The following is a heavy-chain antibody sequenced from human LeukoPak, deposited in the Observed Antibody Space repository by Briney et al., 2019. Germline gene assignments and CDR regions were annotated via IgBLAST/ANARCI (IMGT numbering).Heavy chain of an antibody. Sequence: GGSLRLSCAASGFTVSSNYMSWVRQAPGKGLEWVSVIYSGGSTYYADSVKGRFTISRDNSKNTLYLQMNSLRAEDTGVYYCAATVTTEAFDIWGQGTMVTVSS. V-gene: IGHV3-53*01. CDR2: IYSGGST. CDR3: AATVTTEAFDI. J-gene: IGHJ3*02. CDR1: GFTVSSNY. D-gene: IGHD4-17*01.